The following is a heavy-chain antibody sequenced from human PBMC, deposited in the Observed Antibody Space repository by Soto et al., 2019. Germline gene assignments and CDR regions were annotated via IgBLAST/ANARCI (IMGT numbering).Heavy chain of an antibody. CDR3: VKDGRGSHYYMDV. J-gene: IGHJ6*03. Sequence: EVQLVESGGGLVQPGRSLRLSCAASGFTVDDYAMHWVRQAPGKGLEWVSGINWKSNTIGYADSVKSSFTISRDNAMKSLFLQINSLRPEDTALYYCVKDGRGSHYYMDVWGKGTTVTVSS. V-gene: IGHV3-9*01. CDR1: GFTVDDYA. D-gene: IGHD2-15*01. CDR2: INWKSNTI.